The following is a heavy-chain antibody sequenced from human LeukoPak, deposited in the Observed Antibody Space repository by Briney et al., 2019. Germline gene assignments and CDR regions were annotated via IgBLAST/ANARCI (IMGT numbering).Heavy chain of an antibody. V-gene: IGHV4-61*02. CDR3: ARARGRYYYDSSGYPEDI. J-gene: IGHJ3*02. CDR2: IYASGTT. Sequence: SETLSLTCTVPGGSIRSGSSYWSWIRQPAGKGLEWIGLIYASGTTNYNPSLRTRFTISVDTSKNQFSLKLSSVTAADTAVYYCARARGRYYYDSSGYPEDIWGQGTMVTVSS. CDR1: GGSIRSGSSY. D-gene: IGHD3-22*01.